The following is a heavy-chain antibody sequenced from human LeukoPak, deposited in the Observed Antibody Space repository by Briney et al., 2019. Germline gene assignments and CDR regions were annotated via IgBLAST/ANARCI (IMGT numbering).Heavy chain of an antibody. CDR2: VYSSGST. J-gene: IGHJ6*02. CDR1: GGSFSNYY. Sequence: SETLSLTCTVSGGSFSNYYWTWIRQPAGKGLEWIGRVYSSGSTNYNPSLKSRVTISVDTSKNQFSLKPSSVTAADTAVYYCASLGMDIWGQGTTVTVSS. CDR3: ASLGMDI. V-gene: IGHV4-4*07.